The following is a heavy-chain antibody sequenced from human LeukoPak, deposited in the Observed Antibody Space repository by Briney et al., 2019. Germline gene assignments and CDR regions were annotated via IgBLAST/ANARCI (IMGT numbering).Heavy chain of an antibody. V-gene: IGHV1-69*13. Sequence: RVASVKVSCKASGGTFSSYAISWVRQAPGQGLEWMGGIIPIFGTANYAQKFQGRVTITADESTSTAYMELSSLRSEDTAVYYCARVRYSSSWYGDYYMDVWGKGTTVTVSS. CDR1: GGTFSSYA. D-gene: IGHD6-13*01. CDR3: ARVRYSSSWYGDYYMDV. CDR2: IIPIFGTA. J-gene: IGHJ6*03.